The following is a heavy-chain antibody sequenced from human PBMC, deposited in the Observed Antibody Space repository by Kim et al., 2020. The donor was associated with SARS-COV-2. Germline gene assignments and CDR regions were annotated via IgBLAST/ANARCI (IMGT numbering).Heavy chain of an antibody. CDR1: GFTFSLYW. J-gene: IGHJ6*03. CDR3: ARGRDFLVLPDHYYNMDV. V-gene: IGHV3-7*01. D-gene: IGHD2-2*01. Sequence: GGSLRLSCAASGFTFSLYWVTWVRQAPGKGLEWVANIKPDGSDKFYVDSMKGRFTLSRDNAKNSLFLQMNSLRAEDTAVYYCARGRDFLVLPDHYYNMDVKGEGTTVTISS. CDR2: IKPDGSDK.